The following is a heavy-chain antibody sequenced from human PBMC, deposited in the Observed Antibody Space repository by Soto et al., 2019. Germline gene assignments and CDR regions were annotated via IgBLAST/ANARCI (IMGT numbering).Heavy chain of an antibody. J-gene: IGHJ5*02. Sequence: ASVKVSCKASGYTFTSYGISWVRQAPGQGLERMGWISAYNGNTNYAQKLQGRVTMTTDTSTSTAYMELRSLRSDDTAVYYCARDTWFGEVEWFDPWGQGTLVTVSS. CDR2: ISAYNGNT. CDR1: GYTFTSYG. CDR3: ARDTWFGEVEWFDP. V-gene: IGHV1-18*01. D-gene: IGHD3-10*01.